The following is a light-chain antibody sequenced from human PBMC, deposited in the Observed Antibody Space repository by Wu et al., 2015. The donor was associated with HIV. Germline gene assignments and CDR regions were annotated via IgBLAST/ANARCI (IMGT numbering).Light chain of an antibody. Sequence: EIVLTQSPDTLSLPPGERATLSCRASRSVNRNYLAWYQQKVGQAPRLLIYGASSRATGIPDRFSGNGSGTHFTLTITRLEPEDFAVYYCQQYASSVIPYGNSPLTFGGGPRWRS. V-gene: IGKV3-20*01. J-gene: IGKJ4*01. CDR3: QQYASSVIPYGNSPLT. CDR1: RSVNRNY. CDR2: GAS.